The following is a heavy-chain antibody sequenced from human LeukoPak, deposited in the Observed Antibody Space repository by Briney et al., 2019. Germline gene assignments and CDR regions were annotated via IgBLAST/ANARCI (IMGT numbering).Heavy chain of an antibody. J-gene: IGHJ6*02. D-gene: IGHD3-10*01. CDR3: AREMSYASGSMRGVDV. CDR1: GFTFSNYG. CDR2: ISYDGTNK. V-gene: IGHV3-30*03. Sequence: GGSLRLSCAASGFTFSNYGIHWVRQAPGKGLEWVSVISYDGTNKYYVDSVKGRFTISRDNSKNTLFLQMSSLRPEDTAVYYCAREMSYASGSMRGVDVWGQGTTVTVSS.